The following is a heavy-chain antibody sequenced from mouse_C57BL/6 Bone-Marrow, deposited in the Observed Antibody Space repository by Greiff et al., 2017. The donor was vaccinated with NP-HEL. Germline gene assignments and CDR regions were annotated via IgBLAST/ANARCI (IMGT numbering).Heavy chain of an antibody. CDR3: ARWAIYDGYYEAMDY. CDR1: GYTFTSYW. D-gene: IGHD2-3*01. J-gene: IGHJ4*01. CDR2: IHPNSGST. Sequence: VQLQQPGAELVKPGASVKLSCTASGYTFTSYWMHWVKQRPGQGLEWIGMIHPNSGSTNYNEKFKSKATLTVDKSSSTAYMQLSSLTSEDSAVYYGARWAIYDGYYEAMDYWGQGTSVTVSS. V-gene: IGHV1-64*01.